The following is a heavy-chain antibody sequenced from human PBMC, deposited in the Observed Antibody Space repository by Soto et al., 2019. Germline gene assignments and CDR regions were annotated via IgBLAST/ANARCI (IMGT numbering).Heavy chain of an antibody. Sequence: QVQLVESGGGVVQPGRSLRLSCAASGFTFSSYAMHWVRQAPGKGLEWVAVIWNDGTNKYYADSVKGRFTISRDNSKTTLYLQMNSLRAEDTAVYYCARDNWNYVSAFDIWSQGTMVTVSS. CDR2: IWNDGTNK. V-gene: IGHV3-33*01. J-gene: IGHJ3*02. D-gene: IGHD1-7*01. CDR1: GFTFSSYA. CDR3: ARDNWNYVSAFDI.